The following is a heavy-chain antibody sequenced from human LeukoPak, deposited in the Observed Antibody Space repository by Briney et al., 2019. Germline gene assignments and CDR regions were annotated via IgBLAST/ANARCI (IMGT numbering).Heavy chain of an antibody. CDR2: IYYSGTT. J-gene: IGHJ4*02. Sequence: SETLSLTCTVSGGSISSDYWNWIRQPPGKGLEWIGYIYYSGTTNYNPSLKSRVTISVDTSKNQFSLKLSSVTAADTAVYYCARGVHIAAAQYGYWGQGTLVTVSS. CDR3: ARGVHIAAAQYGY. V-gene: IGHV4-59*01. CDR1: GGSISSDY. D-gene: IGHD6-13*01.